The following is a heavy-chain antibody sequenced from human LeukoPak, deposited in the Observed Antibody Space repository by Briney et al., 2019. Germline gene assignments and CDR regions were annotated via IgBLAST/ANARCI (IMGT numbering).Heavy chain of an antibody. CDR3: ARALGDYGDSLCGY. CDR1: GGSISSYY. J-gene: IGHJ4*02. D-gene: IGHD4-17*01. CDR2: IYYSGST. V-gene: IGHV4-59*01. Sequence: NPSETLSLTCTVSGGSISSYYWSWIRQPPGKGLEWIGYIYYSGSTNYNPSLKSRVTISVDTSKNQFSLKLSSVTAADTAVYYCARALGDYGDSLCGYWGQGTLVTVSS.